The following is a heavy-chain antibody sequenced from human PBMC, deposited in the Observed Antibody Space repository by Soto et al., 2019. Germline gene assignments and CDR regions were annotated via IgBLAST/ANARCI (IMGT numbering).Heavy chain of an antibody. D-gene: IGHD6-19*01. CDR1: GFNFRSYA. V-gene: IGHV3-30*18. CDR3: AKSDRGQGVVRDDFFDI. CDR2: ISYDGSDM. Sequence: QVQLVESGGGVVQPGRSLRLSCAASGFNFRSYAMHWVRQAPGKGLEWVAAISYDGSDMYYTDSVKGRFTISRDNSEKTLYVQMKSLRPEDTAVYYCAKSDRGQGVVRDDFFDIWGQGTMVTVSS. J-gene: IGHJ3*02.